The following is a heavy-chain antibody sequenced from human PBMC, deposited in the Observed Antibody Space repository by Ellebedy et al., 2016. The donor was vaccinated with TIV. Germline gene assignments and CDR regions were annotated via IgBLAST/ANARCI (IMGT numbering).Heavy chain of an antibody. V-gene: IGHV4-59*01. Sequence: SETLSLTXAVYGGSFNDYYWTWIRLSPGKGLEWIGYIYYSGSTNYNPSLKSRVTISVDTSKNQFSLKLSSVTAADTAVYYCARDLWTKRGYYYGMDVWGQGTTVTVSS. D-gene: IGHD3-10*01. CDR1: GGSFNDYY. CDR2: IYYSGST. J-gene: IGHJ6*02. CDR3: ARDLWTKRGYYYGMDV.